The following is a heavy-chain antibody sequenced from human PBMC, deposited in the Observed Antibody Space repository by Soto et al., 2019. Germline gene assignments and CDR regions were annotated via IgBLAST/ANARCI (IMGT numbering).Heavy chain of an antibody. D-gene: IGHD6-19*01. V-gene: IGHV4-61*01. CDR1: GGSVSSGSYY. Sequence: QVQLQESGPGLVKPSETLSLTCTVSGGSVSSGSYYWGWIRQPPGKGLEWIGYIYYSGSTNYNPSLKSRVTISVETSKNQFSLKMSSVTAADTAVYYCARGIEGWYQGRYYYGMDVWGQGTTVTVSS. J-gene: IGHJ6*02. CDR2: IYYSGST. CDR3: ARGIEGWYQGRYYYGMDV.